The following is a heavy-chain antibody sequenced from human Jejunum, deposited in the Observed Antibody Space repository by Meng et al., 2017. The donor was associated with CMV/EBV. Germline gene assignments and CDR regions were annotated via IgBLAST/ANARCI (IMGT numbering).Heavy chain of an antibody. V-gene: IGHV3-30*02. Sequence: VPVVGFGGGVVQPGWSLRISCAVSGITFSNAGMRWVRQAPGKGLEWVAFIYSDGSNKYYADSVKGRFTISRDNSENTVYLQMNSLRPEDTAVYYCAKDKGKMYFDYWGQGTLVTVSS. D-gene: IGHD3-10*01. CDR2: IYSDGSNK. CDR1: GITFSNAG. CDR3: AKDKGKMYFDY. J-gene: IGHJ4*02.